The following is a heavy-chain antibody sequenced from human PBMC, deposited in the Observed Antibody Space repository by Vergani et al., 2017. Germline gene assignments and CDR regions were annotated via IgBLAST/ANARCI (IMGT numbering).Heavy chain of an antibody. CDR1: GFTFSSYS. CDR2: ISSSSSYI. V-gene: IGHV3-21*01. J-gene: IGHJ4*02. D-gene: IGHD2-15*01. Sequence: EVQLVESGGGLVKPGGSLRLSCAASGFTFSSYSMNWVRQAPGKGLEWVSSISSSSSYIYYADSVKGRFTISRDNAKNSLYLQMNSLRAEDTAVYYCARLSLVVTNFDYWGQGTLVTVSS. CDR3: ARLSLVVTNFDY.